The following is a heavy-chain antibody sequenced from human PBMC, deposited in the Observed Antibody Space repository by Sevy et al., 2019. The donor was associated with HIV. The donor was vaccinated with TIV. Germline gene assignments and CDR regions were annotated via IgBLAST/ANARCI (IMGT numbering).Heavy chain of an antibody. Sequence: ASVKVSCTASGYTFTTRGLTWVRQAPGQGLEWMGWISAYGDTDYAQQVQGRITMTTETSTKTAYMEMRNLRADDTAVYYCARESGLRGISGDFDYWGQGTLVTVSS. CDR2: ISAYGDT. CDR1: GYTFTTRG. CDR3: ARESGLRGISGDFDY. J-gene: IGHJ4*02. D-gene: IGHD3-10*01. V-gene: IGHV1-18*01.